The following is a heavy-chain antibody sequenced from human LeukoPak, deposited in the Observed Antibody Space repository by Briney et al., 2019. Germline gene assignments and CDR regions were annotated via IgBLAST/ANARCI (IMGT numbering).Heavy chain of an antibody. CDR3: ARDPGVVILQYYFDY. D-gene: IGHD3-22*01. CDR2: INSDGSST. V-gene: IGHV3-74*01. J-gene: IGHJ4*02. CDR1: GFTFSSYW. Sequence: GGSLRLSCAAAGFTFSSYWMHWVRQAPGKGLVWVSRINSDGSSTSYADSVKGRFTISRDNAKNTLYLQMNSLRAEDTAVYYCARDPGVVILQYYFDYWGQGTLVTVSS.